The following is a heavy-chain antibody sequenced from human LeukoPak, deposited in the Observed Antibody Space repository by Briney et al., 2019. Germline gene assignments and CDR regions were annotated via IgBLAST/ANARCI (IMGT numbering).Heavy chain of an antibody. D-gene: IGHD3-10*01. V-gene: IGHV4-30-2*01. J-gene: IGHJ4*02. CDR2: IYHSGST. CDR3: ARGRYYGSGSYYKNPRGYYFDY. Sequence: ASETLSLTCAVSGGSISSGGYSWSWIRQPPGKGLEWIGYIYHSGSTYYNPSLKSRVAISVDRSKNQFSLKLSSVTAADTAVYYCARGRYYGSGSYYKNPRGYYFDYWGREPWSPSPQ. CDR1: GGSISSGGYS.